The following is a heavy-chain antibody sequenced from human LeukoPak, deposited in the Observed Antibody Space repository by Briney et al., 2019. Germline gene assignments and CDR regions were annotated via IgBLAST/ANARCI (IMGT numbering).Heavy chain of an antibody. Sequence: GGSLRLSCAGSGFSFNNYAMHWVRQPPGKGLEWVSGISWNSGSIDYVDSVKGRFTISRDNAKNSLYLQMNSLRAEDTAVYYCARMSPPFSTWGQGTLITVSS. CDR3: ARMSPPFST. D-gene: IGHD2/OR15-2a*01. CDR2: ISWNSGSI. V-gene: IGHV3-9*01. J-gene: IGHJ5*02. CDR1: GFSFNNYA.